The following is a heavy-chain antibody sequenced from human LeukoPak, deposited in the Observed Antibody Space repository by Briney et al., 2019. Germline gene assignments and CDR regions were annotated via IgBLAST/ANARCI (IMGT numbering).Heavy chain of an antibody. CDR1: GFTFSSYA. Sequence: PGGSLRLSCAASGFTFSSYAMSWVRQAPGKGLEWVAFIRYDGSNKYYADSVKGRFTISRDNSKNTLYLQMNSLRPEDTAVYYCAREGYSPYWGQGTLVTVSS. V-gene: IGHV3-30*02. CDR2: IRYDGSNK. D-gene: IGHD6-13*01. J-gene: IGHJ4*02. CDR3: AREGYSPY.